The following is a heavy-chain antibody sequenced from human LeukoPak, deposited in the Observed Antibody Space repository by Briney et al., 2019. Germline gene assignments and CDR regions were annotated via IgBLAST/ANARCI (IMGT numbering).Heavy chain of an antibody. V-gene: IGHV3-30*02. D-gene: IGHD3-22*01. CDR2: IRYDGSDK. J-gene: IGHJ4*02. CDR1: GFTFSSYE. Sequence: GGSLRLSCAASGFTFSSYEMNWVRQAPGKGLEWVAFIRYDGSDKYYADSVKGRFTISRDNSKNTLYLQMNSLRTEDTAVYYCAKDRYYDSSDYPLFDYWGQGTLVTVSS. CDR3: AKDRYYDSSDYPLFDY.